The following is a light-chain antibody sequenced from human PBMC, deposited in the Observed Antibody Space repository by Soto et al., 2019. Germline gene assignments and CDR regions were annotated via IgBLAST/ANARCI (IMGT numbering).Light chain of an antibody. V-gene: IGKV1-5*01. CDR1: QSVGTY. CDR3: QQYHRSSIT. Sequence: DIQMTQSPSTLSASVGDRVTITCRASQSVGTYLAWYQQEPGKAPNLLIYDTSSLESGVPSRFSGTGSGTEFTLAINSLQPDDFATYYCQQYHRSSITFGQGTRLEIK. CDR2: DTS. J-gene: IGKJ5*01.